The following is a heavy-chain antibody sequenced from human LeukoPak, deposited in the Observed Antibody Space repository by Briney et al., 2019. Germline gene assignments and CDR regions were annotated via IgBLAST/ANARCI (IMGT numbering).Heavy chain of an antibody. D-gene: IGHD3-3*01. V-gene: IGHV3-23*01. CDR1: GFTFRTYA. CDR2: ISDSGGRK. J-gene: IGHJ4*02. Sequence: GGSLRLSCAASGFTFRTYAMSWVRQAPGKGLEWVAAISDSGGRKFHADSVTGRFTISRDNSGNTLSLQMHSLRAEDTALYYCAKPSGRHPNYYFDSWGQGTPVTVSA. CDR3: AKPSGRHPNYYFDS.